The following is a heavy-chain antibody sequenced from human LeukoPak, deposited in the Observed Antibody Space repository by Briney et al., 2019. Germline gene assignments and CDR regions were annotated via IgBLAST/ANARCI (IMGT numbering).Heavy chain of an antibody. Sequence: ASVKVSCKXSGYTFTGQDVHWVRQAPRQGFEWMGRINPNTGATNYSQKFQGRVTMTRDTTINTAYMELTSLTSDDTAVYYCASYPRYSSSPPFDYWGQGTMVTVSP. D-gene: IGHD6-6*01. V-gene: IGHV1-2*06. CDR1: GYTFTGQD. CDR3: ASYPRYSSSPPFDY. CDR2: INPNTGAT. J-gene: IGHJ4*02.